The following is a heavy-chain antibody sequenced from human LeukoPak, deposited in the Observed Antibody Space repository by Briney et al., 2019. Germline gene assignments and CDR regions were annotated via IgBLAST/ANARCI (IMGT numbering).Heavy chain of an antibody. CDR2: IYHSGST. D-gene: IGHD1-14*01. CDR3: ASSGATGLDY. Sequence: SETLSLTCAVSGGSISSGGYSWSWIRQPPGKGLEWIGYIYHSGSTYYNPSLRSRVTISVDRSKNQFSLKLSSVTAADTAVYYCASSGATGLDYWGQGTLVIVSS. J-gene: IGHJ4*02. V-gene: IGHV4-30-2*01. CDR1: GGSISSGGYS.